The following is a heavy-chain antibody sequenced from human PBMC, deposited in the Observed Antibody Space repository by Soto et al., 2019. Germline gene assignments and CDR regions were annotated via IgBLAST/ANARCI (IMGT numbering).Heavy chain of an antibody. D-gene: IGHD2-15*01. V-gene: IGHV4-34*01. CDR2: IDHSGTT. CDR3: ARADRTLVASYGLDV. Sequence: SETLSLTCGVSGGSFIGFYWTWIRQPPGEGLEWIGEIDHSGTTNFNPSLRSRLTISLDSSKKHFSLKLTSMTAADAAVYYCARADRTLVASYGLDVWGQGTTVTVSS. J-gene: IGHJ6*02. CDR1: GGSFIGFY.